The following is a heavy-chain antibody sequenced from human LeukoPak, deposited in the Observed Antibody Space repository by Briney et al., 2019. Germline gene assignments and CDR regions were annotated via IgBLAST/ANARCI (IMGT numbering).Heavy chain of an antibody. Sequence: ASVKVSCKASGGTFSSYAISLVRQAPGQGLEWMGGIIPIFGTANYAQKFQGRVTITADESTSTAYMELSSLRSEDTAVYYCAREGPYSSGWDLDYWGQGTLVTVSS. J-gene: IGHJ4*02. D-gene: IGHD6-19*01. CDR1: GGTFSSYA. CDR2: IIPIFGTA. V-gene: IGHV1-69*13. CDR3: AREGPYSSGWDLDY.